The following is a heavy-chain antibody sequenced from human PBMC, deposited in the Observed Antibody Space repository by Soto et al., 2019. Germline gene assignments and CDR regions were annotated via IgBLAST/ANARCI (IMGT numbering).Heavy chain of an antibody. CDR1: GYTFSNYG. CDR2: ISTYNGIT. Sequence: GASVKVSCKASGYTFSNYGITWVRQAPGQGLEWMGWISTYNGITSYAQNLQGRVTMTTDASTSTAYMEMRSLRSDDTAVYYCARDLDGSGSYYTDYWGPGTLVTVSS. D-gene: IGHD3-10*01. V-gene: IGHV1-18*01. CDR3: ARDLDGSGSYYTDY. J-gene: IGHJ4*02.